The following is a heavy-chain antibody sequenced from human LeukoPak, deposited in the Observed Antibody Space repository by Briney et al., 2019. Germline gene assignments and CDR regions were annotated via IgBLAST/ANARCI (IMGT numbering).Heavy chain of an antibody. CDR1: GFTFSSYA. V-gene: IGHV3-73*01. CDR2: IRSKVNNYAT. J-gene: IGHJ4*02. Sequence: PGGSLRLSCAASGFTFSSYAMHWVRQASGKGLEWVGRIRSKVNNYATAYAASVRGRFTISRDDSKNTAYLQMNSLKTEDTAIYYCARSTREVGERFDYWGQGTLVTVSS. CDR3: ARSTREVGERFDY. D-gene: IGHD3-10*01.